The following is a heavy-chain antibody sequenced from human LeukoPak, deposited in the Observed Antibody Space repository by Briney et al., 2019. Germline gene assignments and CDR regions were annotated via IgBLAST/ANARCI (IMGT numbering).Heavy chain of an antibody. CDR2: IYTSGST. J-gene: IGHJ4*02. CDR3: ARDRGTWNDDGFDY. D-gene: IGHD1-1*01. V-gene: IGHV4-61*02. Sequence: SETLSLTCTVSGGSISSGSYYWSWLRQPAGRGLEWLGRIYTSGSTNYNPSRKSRVTMSVDTSKSQFSLKLSSVTAADTAVYYWARDRGTWNDDGFDYWGQGTLVTVSS. CDR1: GGSISSGSYY.